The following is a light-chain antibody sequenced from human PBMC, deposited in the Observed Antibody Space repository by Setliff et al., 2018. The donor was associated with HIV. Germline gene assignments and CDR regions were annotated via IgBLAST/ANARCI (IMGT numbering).Light chain of an antibody. Sequence: QSALTQPASVSGSPGQSISISCSGTTSDLGNYNYVSWYQQHPGKVPKLIIYDVSNRPSGISTRFSGSKSGNTASLTISGLQAEDAADYYCISYTTTSTHVVFGGGTQLTVL. CDR3: ISYTTTSTHVV. CDR2: DVS. CDR1: TSDLGNYNY. J-gene: IGLJ2*01. V-gene: IGLV2-14*03.